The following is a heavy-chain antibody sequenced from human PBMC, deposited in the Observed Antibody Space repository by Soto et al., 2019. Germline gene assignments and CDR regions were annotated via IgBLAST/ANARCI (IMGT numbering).Heavy chain of an antibody. V-gene: IGHV4-59*01. CDR3: ARGGVLRFLEWFHDAFDI. Sequence: SQTMSHTCSVSGDSISNYYWNWIRQPPGKGLEWIGYFSYSGSTNYNPSLKSRVTISVDTSKNQFSLKLSSVTAADTAVYYCARGGVLRFLEWFHDAFDIWGQGTMVTVSS. D-gene: IGHD3-3*01. CDR1: GDSISNYY. CDR2: FSYSGST. J-gene: IGHJ3*02.